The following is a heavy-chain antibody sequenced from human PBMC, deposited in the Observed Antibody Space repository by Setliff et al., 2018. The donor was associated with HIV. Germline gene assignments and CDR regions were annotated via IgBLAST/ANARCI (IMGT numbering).Heavy chain of an antibody. CDR3: APIDPFPHDYSNSSFDY. V-gene: IGHV1-69*13. J-gene: IGHJ4*02. Sequence: ASVKVSCKASGGTFCSYAISWVRQAPGQGLEWMGGIIPIFGTANYAQKFQGRVTITADESTGTAYMELSSLRSEDTAVYYCAPIDPFPHDYSNSSFDYWGQGTLVTVSS. D-gene: IGHD4-4*01. CDR2: IIPIFGTA. CDR1: GGTFCSYA.